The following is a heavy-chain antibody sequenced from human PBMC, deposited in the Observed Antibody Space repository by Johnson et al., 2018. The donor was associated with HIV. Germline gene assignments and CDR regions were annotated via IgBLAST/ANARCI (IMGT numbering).Heavy chain of an antibody. D-gene: IGHD3-22*01. V-gene: IGHV3-30-3*01. J-gene: IGHJ3*02. CDR1: GFTFSSYA. CDR3: AKVGGYYYDTWWGHDAFDI. Sequence: QVQLVESGGGVVQPGRSLRLSCAASGFTFSSYAMHWVRQAPGKGLEWVAVISYDGNNKFYADSVEGRFTISRDNSKNTLYLQMNSLRAEDTAVYYCAKVGGYYYDTWWGHDAFDIWGQGTMVTVSS. CDR2: ISYDGNNK.